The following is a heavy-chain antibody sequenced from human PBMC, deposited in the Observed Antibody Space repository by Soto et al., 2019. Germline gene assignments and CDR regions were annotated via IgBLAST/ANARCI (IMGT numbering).Heavy chain of an antibody. J-gene: IGHJ4*02. D-gene: IGHD1-1*01. V-gene: IGHV3-9*01. CDR3: TTTYPNDDSRVVAY. CDR1: GFTFDDYA. CDR2: ITWNSGSN. Sequence: EVQLVESGGGLVQPGRSLRLSCAASGFTFDDYAMHWVRQPPGKGLEWVSGITWNSGSNDYADTVKGRFTSSRDNRKNSLYLQMNSLRGEDTAVYYCTTTYPNDDSRVVAYWGQGTLVTVSS.